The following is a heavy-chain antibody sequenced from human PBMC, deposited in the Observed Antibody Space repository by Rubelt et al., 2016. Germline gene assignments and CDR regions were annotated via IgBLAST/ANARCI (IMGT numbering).Heavy chain of an antibody. Sequence: PGGSLRLSCAASGFSLSGYSMDWVRQVPGKGLEWISYISGDSGTIYYADSVRGRFTISRDNVRNSLYLQMTRLRAEDTAVYYCVRGYLSNSLDQWGQGTLVTASS. CDR2: ISGDSGTI. J-gene: IGHJ4*02. D-gene: IGHD2-21*01. V-gene: IGHV3-48*04. CDR1: GFSLSGYS. CDR3: VRGYLSNSLDQ.